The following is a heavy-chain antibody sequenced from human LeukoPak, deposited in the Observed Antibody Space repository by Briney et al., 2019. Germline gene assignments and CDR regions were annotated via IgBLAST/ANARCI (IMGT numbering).Heavy chain of an antibody. J-gene: IGHJ4*02. D-gene: IGHD1-14*01. CDR3: ATRHMTTESDY. V-gene: IGHV3-53*01. Sequence: SVKGRFTISRDASKNTMFLQMNSLRAEDTAVYYCATRHMTTESDYWGQGTLVTVSS.